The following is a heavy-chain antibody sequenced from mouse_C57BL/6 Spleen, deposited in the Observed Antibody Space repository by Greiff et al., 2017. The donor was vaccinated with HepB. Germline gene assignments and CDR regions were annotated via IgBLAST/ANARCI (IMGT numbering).Heavy chain of an antibody. CDR1: GYTFTDYE. CDR3: TRYAGSPYYFDY. Sequence: LQESGAELVRPGASVTLSCKASGYTFTDYEMHWVKQTPVHGLEWIGAIDPETGGTAYNQKFKGKAILTADKSSSTAYMELRSLTSEDSAVYYCTRYAGSPYYFDYWGQGTTLTVSS. V-gene: IGHV1-15*01. CDR2: IDPETGGT. J-gene: IGHJ2*01.